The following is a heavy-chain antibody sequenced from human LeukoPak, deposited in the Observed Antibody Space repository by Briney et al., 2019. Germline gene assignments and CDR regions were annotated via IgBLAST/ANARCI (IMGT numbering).Heavy chain of an antibody. V-gene: IGHV3-73*01. CDR2: IRSKANSYAT. CDR1: GFTFSGSA. Sequence: GGSLRLSCAASGFTFSGSAMHWVRQASGKGLEWVGRIRSKANSYATAYAASVKGRFTISRDDSKNTAYLQMNSLKTEDTAVYYCTRQARGAFDIWGQGTMVTVSS. J-gene: IGHJ3*02. D-gene: IGHD3-10*01. CDR3: TRQARGAFDI.